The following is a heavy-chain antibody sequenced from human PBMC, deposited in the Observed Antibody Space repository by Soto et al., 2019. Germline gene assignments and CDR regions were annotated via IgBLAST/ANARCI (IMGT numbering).Heavy chain of an antibody. V-gene: IGHV5-51*01. CDR2: IYPGDSDI. CDR3: ARGLDPRYYYYGMDV. CDR1: GFTFSNRC. D-gene: IGHD3-16*01. J-gene: IGHJ6*02. Sequence: PGESLKISCKGSGFTFSNRCIAWVRQVPGKGLEWMGIIYPGDSDIRYSPSFQGQVTFSADKSISTAYLQWSSLKASDTAIYYCARGLDPRYYYYGMDVWGQGTTVTVSS.